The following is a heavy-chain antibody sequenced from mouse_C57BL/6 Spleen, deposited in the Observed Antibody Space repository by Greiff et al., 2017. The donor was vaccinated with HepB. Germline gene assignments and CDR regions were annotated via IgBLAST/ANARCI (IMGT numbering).Heavy chain of an antibody. CDR3: ASKYYGSRRYFDV. V-gene: IGHV5-17*01. Sequence: EVQRVESGGGLVKPGGSLKLSCAASGFTFSDYGMHWVRQAPEKGLEWVAYISSGSSTIYYADTVKGRFTLSRDNAKNTLFLQMTSLRSEDTAMYYCASKYYGSRRYFDVWGPGTTVTVAS. J-gene: IGHJ1*01. D-gene: IGHD1-1*01. CDR1: GFTFSDYG. CDR2: ISSGSSTI.